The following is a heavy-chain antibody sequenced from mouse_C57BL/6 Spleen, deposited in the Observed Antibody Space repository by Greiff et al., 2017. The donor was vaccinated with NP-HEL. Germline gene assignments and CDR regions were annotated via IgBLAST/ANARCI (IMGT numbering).Heavy chain of an antibody. D-gene: IGHD1-1*01. CDR3: ANYYGTPYAMDY. CDR1: GYTFTSYG. J-gene: IGHJ4*01. V-gene: IGHV1-81*01. CDR2: IYPRSGNT. Sequence: VKLKQSGAELARPGASVKLSCKASGYTFTSYGISWVKQRTGQGLEWIGEIYPRSGNTYYNEKFKGKATLTADKSSSTAYMELRSLTSEDSAVYFCANYYGTPYAMDYWGQGTSVTVSS.